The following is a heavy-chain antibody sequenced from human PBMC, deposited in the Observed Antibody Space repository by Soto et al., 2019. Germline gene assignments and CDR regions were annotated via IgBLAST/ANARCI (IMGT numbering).Heavy chain of an antibody. CDR1: GFTFSSYG. J-gene: IGHJ4*02. CDR2: IWYDGSNK. CDR3: ARAEDIVVVPAAVQTLDY. V-gene: IGHV3-33*01. Sequence: GGSLRLSCAASGFTFSSYGMHWVRQAPGKGLEWVAVIWYDGSNKYYADSVKGRFTISRDNSKNTPYLQMNSLRAEDTAVYYCARAEDIVVVPAAVQTLDYWGQGTLVTVSS. D-gene: IGHD2-2*01.